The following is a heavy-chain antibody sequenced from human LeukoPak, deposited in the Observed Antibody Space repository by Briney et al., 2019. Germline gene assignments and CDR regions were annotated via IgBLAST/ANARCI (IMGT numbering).Heavy chain of an antibody. V-gene: IGHV1-69*01. Sequence: ASVKVSCKASVGSFSRDAISWVRQALGQGLEWMGGIIPIFGTTNYAQKFQDRVMITADEFTSTAFMELTRLSSEDTAIYYCARDGLHLERRGLDVWGKGTTVTVSS. CDR1: VGSFSRDA. CDR3: ARDGLHLERRGLDV. J-gene: IGHJ6*04. CDR2: IIPIFGTT. D-gene: IGHD1-1*01.